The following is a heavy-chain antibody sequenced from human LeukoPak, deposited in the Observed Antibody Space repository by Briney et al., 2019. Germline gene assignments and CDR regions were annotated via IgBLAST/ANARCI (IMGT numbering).Heavy chain of an antibody. CDR3: ARGYYYDSSGYTAQYAFDI. Sequence: GASVKVSCKASGYTFTSYYMHWVRPAPGQGLEWMGIINPSGGSTSYAQKFQGRVTMTRDTSTSTVYMELSSLRSEDTAVYYCARGYYYDSSGYTAQYAFDIWGQGTMVTVSS. J-gene: IGHJ3*02. V-gene: IGHV1-46*01. CDR1: GYTFTSYY. CDR2: INPSGGST. D-gene: IGHD3-22*01.